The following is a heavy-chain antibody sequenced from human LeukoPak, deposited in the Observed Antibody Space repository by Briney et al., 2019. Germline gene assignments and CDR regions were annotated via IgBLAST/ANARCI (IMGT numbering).Heavy chain of an antibody. D-gene: IGHD4-17*01. CDR2: IYYSGST. V-gene: IGHV4-39*01. Sequence: SETLSLTCTVSGGSISSSSYYWGWIRQPPGKGLEWIGSIYYSGSTYYNPSLKSRVTISVDTSKNQFSLKPSSVTAADTAVYYCARCHDYGDCDYWGQGTLVTVSS. CDR3: ARCHDYGDCDY. CDR1: GGSISSSSYY. J-gene: IGHJ4*02.